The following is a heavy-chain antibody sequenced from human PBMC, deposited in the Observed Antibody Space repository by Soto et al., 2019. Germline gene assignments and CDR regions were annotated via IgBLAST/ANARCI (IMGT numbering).Heavy chain of an antibody. CDR2: INHSGST. V-gene: IGHV4-34*01. Sequence: QVQLQQWGAGLLKPSETLSLTCAVYGASFSGYYWSWIRQPPGKGLEWNGEINHSGSTKYNPSLKIRITISTDTSKNQFSLNLSFVTAADTAVYYCARSMGDRYNGSGNYGIDPWGQGTLVTVSS. D-gene: IGHD3-10*01. CDR3: ARSMGDRYNGSGNYGIDP. CDR1: GASFSGYY. J-gene: IGHJ5*02.